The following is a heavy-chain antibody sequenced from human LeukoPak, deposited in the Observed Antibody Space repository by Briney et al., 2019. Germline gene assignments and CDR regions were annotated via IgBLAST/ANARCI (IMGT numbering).Heavy chain of an antibody. CDR3: AKDVGNYHDRGGLYRPLDF. CDR2: ILHDGSNK. D-gene: IGHD3-22*01. V-gene: IGHV3-30*18. CDR1: GFTFSSYS. Sequence: PGGSLRLSCAASGFTFSSYSMHWVRQAPGKGLEWVALILHDGSNKYYADSVKGRFTVSRDNPKNTLYLQMNSLRTEDTAVYHCAKDVGNYHDRGGLYRPLDFWGQGTPVTVSS. J-gene: IGHJ4*02.